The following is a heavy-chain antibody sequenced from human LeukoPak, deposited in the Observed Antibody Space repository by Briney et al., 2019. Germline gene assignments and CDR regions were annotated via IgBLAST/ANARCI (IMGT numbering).Heavy chain of an antibody. J-gene: IGHJ3*02. V-gene: IGHV3-74*01. D-gene: IGHD2-2*01. CDR2: INSDGSTT. CDR1: GFTLSSYW. Sequence: PGGSLRLSCAASGFTLSSYWMHWVRQVPGKGLVWVSRINSDGSTTDYADSVKGRFTISRDNAKNTLYLQMNSLRAEDMAVYYCARSIGYCSSTSCHRIAFDIWGQGTMVTVSS. CDR3: ARSIGYCSSTSCHRIAFDI.